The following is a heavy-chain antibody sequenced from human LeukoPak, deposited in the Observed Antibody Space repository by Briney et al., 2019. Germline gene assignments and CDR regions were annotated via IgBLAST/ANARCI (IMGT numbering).Heavy chain of an antibody. Sequence: GGSLRLSCAALGFPFTTYASSWCGQAPGKGLEWVSAISGSGGSTYYADSVKGRFTISRDNSKIPLYLQMNSLRAEDTAVYYFAKDTTRTLGPQGHTGWGQGTLVTVSS. CDR2: ISGSGGST. D-gene: IGHD1-14*01. V-gene: IGHV3-23*01. CDR3: AKDTTRTLGPQGHTG. J-gene: IGHJ4*02. CDR1: GFPFTTYA.